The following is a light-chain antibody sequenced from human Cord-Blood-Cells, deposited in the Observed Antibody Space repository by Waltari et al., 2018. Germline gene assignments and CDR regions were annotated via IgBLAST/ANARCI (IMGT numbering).Light chain of an antibody. CDR2: GKN. Sequence: SSELTQDPAVSVALGQTVRITCQGDSLRSHYASWYQQQPGQAPVLVIYGKNNRPSGIPDRCSGSSSGNTASLTITGAQAEDEADYYCNSRDSSGNHLVFGGGTKLTVL. V-gene: IGLV3-19*01. CDR1: SLRSHY. J-gene: IGLJ2*01. CDR3: NSRDSSGNHLV.